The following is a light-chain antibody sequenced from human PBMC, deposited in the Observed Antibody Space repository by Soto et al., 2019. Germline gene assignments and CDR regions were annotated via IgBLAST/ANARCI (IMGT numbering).Light chain of an antibody. CDR3: QQRSNWPPIT. CDR2: GAS. Sequence: EIVLTQSPCTLSLSPGERATLSCTASQSVTSNFLAWYRQKPGQAPRLLIYGASSRATGIPDRFSGSGAGTDFTITISRLEPEDFALYYCQQRSNWPPITFGQGTRLEI. V-gene: IGKV3D-20*02. CDR1: QSVTSNF. J-gene: IGKJ5*01.